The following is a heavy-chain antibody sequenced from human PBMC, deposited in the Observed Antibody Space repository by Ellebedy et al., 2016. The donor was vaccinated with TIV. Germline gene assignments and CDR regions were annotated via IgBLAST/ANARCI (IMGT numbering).Heavy chain of an antibody. CDR1: GYTFTSYY. Sequence: ASVKVSCXASGYTFTSYYMHWVRQAPGQGLEWMGIINPSGGSTSYAQKFQGRVTMTRDTSTSTVYMGLSSLRSEDTAVYYCARVLPSEALPETSDYGGNSDYWGQGTLVTVSS. CDR2: INPSGGST. V-gene: IGHV1-46*01. CDR3: ARVLPSEALPETSDYGGNSDY. D-gene: IGHD4-23*01. J-gene: IGHJ4*02.